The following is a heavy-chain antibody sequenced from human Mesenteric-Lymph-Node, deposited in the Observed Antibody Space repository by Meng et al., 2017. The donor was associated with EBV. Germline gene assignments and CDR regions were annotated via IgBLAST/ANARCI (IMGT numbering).Heavy chain of an antibody. J-gene: IGHJ4*02. CDR3: ARFGDLFLDQ. Sequence: QGELVELGGGVVQPGTSLRLSCAVSGFTFNTHGMHWVRQAPGKGLEWVAVISYDGSTKYYADSVKGRFTISRDNSKNTLYLQMNSLRPEDTAVYYCARFGDLFLDQWGQGTLVTVSS. V-gene: IGHV3-30*03. CDR2: ISYDGSTK. D-gene: IGHD3-10*01. CDR1: GFTFNTHG.